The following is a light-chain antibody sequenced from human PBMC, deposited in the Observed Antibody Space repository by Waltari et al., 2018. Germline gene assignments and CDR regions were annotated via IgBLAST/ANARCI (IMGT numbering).Light chain of an antibody. V-gene: IGKV3-20*01. Sequence: IVLTQSPGTLSLSQGDRVTLSCMASQSVRRSLAWHEQKPGQGPRLLTYAASSRATGIPDRFSGGGSGTDFSLTISRLEPEDFAVYYCQHYVRLPVTFGQGTKVEIK. CDR3: QHYVRLPVT. CDR2: AAS. J-gene: IGKJ1*01. CDR1: QSVRRS.